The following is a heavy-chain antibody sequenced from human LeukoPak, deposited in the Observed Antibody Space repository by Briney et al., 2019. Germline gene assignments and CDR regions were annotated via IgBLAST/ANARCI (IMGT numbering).Heavy chain of an antibody. CDR3: XXXXXXVITRVAYYFDY. J-gene: IGHJ4*02. V-gene: IGHV3-11*01. Sequence: PGGSLRLSCAASGFTFSDYYMSWIRQAPGKGLEWVSYISSSGSTIYYADSVKGRFTISRDNAKNSLYLQMNSLRAEDTAVYYXXXXXXXVITRVAYYFDYWGQGTLVTVSS. CDR1: GFTFSDYY. D-gene: IGHD7-27*01. CDR2: ISSSGSTI.